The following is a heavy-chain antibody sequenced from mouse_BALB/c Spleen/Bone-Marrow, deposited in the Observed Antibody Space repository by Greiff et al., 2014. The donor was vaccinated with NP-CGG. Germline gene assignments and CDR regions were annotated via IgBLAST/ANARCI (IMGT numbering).Heavy chain of an antibody. J-gene: IGHJ4*01. CDR2: IWSDGST. D-gene: IGHD1-1*01. Sequence: QVQLQQSGPGLVAPSQSLPITCTISGFSLTSYGVHWVRQPPGKGLEWLVVIWSDGSTTYNSALKSRLSISKDNSKSQVFLKMNSLQTDDTAMYYCARHYGSSLYAMDYWGQGASVTVSS. V-gene: IGHV2-6-1*01. CDR3: ARHYGSSLYAMDY. CDR1: GFSLTSYG.